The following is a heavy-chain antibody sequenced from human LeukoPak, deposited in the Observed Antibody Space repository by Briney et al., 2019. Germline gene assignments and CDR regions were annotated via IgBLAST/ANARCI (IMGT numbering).Heavy chain of an antibody. Sequence: PSETLSLTCTVSGGSISNYYWSWIRQPPGKGLEWIGYIYYTGNTHYNPSLKSRVTISVDTSKNQFSLKLNSVTAAGTAVYYCATCSVRDMDFWSGYYYMDVWGNGTTATVSS. V-gene: IGHV4-59*01. CDR3: ATCSVRDMDFWSGYYYMDV. D-gene: IGHD3-3*01. CDR2: IYYTGNT. CDR1: GGSISNYY. J-gene: IGHJ6*03.